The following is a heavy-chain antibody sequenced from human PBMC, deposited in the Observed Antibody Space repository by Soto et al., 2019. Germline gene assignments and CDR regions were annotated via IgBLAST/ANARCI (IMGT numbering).Heavy chain of an antibody. CDR2: IWYDGSNK. CDR1: GFTFSSYG. CDR3: ARGPYSSSFLYFDY. J-gene: IGHJ4*02. V-gene: IGHV3-33*01. Sequence: PVGSLRLSCAASGFTFSSYGMHWVRQAPGKGLEWVAVIWYDGSNKYYADSVKGRFTISRDNSKDTLYLQMNSLRAEDTAVYYCARGPYSSSFLYFDYWGQGTLVTVSS. D-gene: IGHD6-6*01.